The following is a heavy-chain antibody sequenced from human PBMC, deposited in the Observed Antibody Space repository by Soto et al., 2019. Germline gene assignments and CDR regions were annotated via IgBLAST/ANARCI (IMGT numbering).Heavy chain of an antibody. CDR1: GGSFSGHY. D-gene: IGHD2-15*01. CDR2: INHSGST. V-gene: IGHV4-34*01. Sequence: SETLSLTCAVFGGSFSGHYWRWIRQPPGKGLERIGEINHSGSTNYNPSLKSRVTISVDTSKNQFSLKLSSVTAADTAVYYCARGGHAIFFADIVEPAVWGKGTTVTVSS. CDR3: ARGGHAIFFADIVEPAV. J-gene: IGHJ6*04.